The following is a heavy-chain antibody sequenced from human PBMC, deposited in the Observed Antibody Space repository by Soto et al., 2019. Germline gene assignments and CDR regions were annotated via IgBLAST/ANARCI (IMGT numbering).Heavy chain of an antibody. D-gene: IGHD6-13*01. J-gene: IGHJ6*02. CDR3: ARAGRRKPGIAAAGTRWYYYYGMDV. CDR2: INHSGST. CDR1: GFSLSSSY. Sequence: ETLSLPCVVYGFSLSSSYWSLIRPPPGKGLDWSGEINHSGSTNYNPSLKSRVTISVDTSKNQFSLKLSSVTAADTAVYYCARAGRRKPGIAAAGTRWYYYYGMDVWGQGTTVTVSS. V-gene: IGHV4-34*01.